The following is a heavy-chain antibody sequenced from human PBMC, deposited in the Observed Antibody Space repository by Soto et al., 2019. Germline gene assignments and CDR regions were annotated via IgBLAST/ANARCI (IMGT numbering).Heavy chain of an antibody. V-gene: IGHV3-30*18. J-gene: IGHJ4*02. CDR3: SKIEMATDY. CDR2: ISYDGSNK. D-gene: IGHD5-12*01. CDR1: GFTFSSYG. Sequence: QVQLVESGGGVVQPGRSLRLSCAASGFTFSSYGMHWVRQAPGQGLEWVAVISYDGSNKYYADSVNGRFTISRDNSKKTLYLQMNSLIAEDTAVYYCSKIEMATDYWGQGTMVTVSS.